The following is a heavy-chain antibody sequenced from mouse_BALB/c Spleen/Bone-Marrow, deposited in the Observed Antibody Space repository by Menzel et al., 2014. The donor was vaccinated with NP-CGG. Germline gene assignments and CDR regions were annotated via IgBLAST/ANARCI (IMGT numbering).Heavy chain of an antibody. CDR1: GFTFSSYG. Sequence: EVQVVESGGDLVKPGGSLKLSCAASGFTFSSYGMSWVRQTPDKRLEWVATISSGGSYTYYPDSVKGRFTISRDNAKNTLYLQMSSLKSEDTAMYYCARPYDFGAWFAYWGRGTLVTVSA. J-gene: IGHJ3*01. D-gene: IGHD2-4*01. V-gene: IGHV5-6*01. CDR2: ISSGGSYT. CDR3: ARPYDFGAWFAY.